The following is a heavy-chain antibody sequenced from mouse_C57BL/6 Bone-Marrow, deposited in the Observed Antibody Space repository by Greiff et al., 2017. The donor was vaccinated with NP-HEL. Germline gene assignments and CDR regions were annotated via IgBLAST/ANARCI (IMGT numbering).Heavy chain of an antibody. J-gene: IGHJ2*01. Sequence: VQLQQSGAELVRPGASVKLSCTASGFNIKDDYMHWVKQRPEQGLEWIGWIDPENGDTEYASKFQGKATITADTSSNTAYLQLSSLTSEDTAVYYCTGQLTYYFDYGGQGTTLTVSS. D-gene: IGHD3-3*01. V-gene: IGHV14-4*01. CDR2: IDPENGDT. CDR3: TGQLTYYFDY. CDR1: GFNIKDDY.